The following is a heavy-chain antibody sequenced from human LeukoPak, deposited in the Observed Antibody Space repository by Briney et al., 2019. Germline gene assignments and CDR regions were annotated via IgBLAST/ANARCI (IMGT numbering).Heavy chain of an antibody. CDR3: ARHARSAFSTSWYDS. D-gene: IGHD2-2*01. CDR1: GGSMTSYY. Sequence: PSETLSLTCTVSGGSMTSYYLSWIRQPPGKGLEWIAYIYYSGGTNYNPSLKSRVTISVNTSKNQFSLKLSSVTAADTAVYYCARHARSAFSTSWYDSWGQGTLVTVSS. CDR2: IYYSGGT. V-gene: IGHV4-59*08. J-gene: IGHJ5*01.